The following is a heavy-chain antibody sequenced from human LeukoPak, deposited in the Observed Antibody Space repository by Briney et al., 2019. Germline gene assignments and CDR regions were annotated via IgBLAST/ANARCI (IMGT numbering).Heavy chain of an antibody. V-gene: IGHV1-8*01. Sequence: ASVKVSCKASGYTFTSYDINWVRQAPGQGLEWMGWMNPNSGNTGYAQKFQGRVTMTRNTSISTAYMELRSLRSDDTAVYYCARGDNYYDSSGYFDYWGQGTLVTVSS. CDR2: MNPNSGNT. CDR1: GYTFTSYD. D-gene: IGHD3-22*01. CDR3: ARGDNYYDSSGYFDY. J-gene: IGHJ4*02.